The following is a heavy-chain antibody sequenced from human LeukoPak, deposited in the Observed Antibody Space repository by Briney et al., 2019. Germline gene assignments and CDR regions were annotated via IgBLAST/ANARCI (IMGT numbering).Heavy chain of an antibody. D-gene: IGHD3-9*01. J-gene: IGHJ4*02. Sequence: SETLSLTCTVSGGSISSSSYYWGWIRQPPGTGLEWIGSIYYSGSTYYNPSLKSRVTISVDTSKNQFSLKLSSLTAADTAVYYCARSKDILTGYCFDYWGQGTLVTVSS. CDR3: ARSKDILTGYCFDY. CDR1: GGSISSSSYY. V-gene: IGHV4-39*01. CDR2: IYYSGST.